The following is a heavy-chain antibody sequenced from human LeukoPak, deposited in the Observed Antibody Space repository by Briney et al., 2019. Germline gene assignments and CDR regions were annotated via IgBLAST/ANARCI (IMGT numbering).Heavy chain of an antibody. CDR2: IRYDGSNK. Sequence: PGGSLRLSCSASGFTFSSYGMHWVRQAPGKGLEWVAFIRYDGSNKYYADSVKGRFTISRDNSKNTLYLQMDSLRAEDTALYYCAKGADYDSSGYYSQPGDPWGQGTLVTVSS. CDR3: AKGADYDSSGYYSQPGDP. CDR1: GFTFSSYG. D-gene: IGHD3-22*01. J-gene: IGHJ5*02. V-gene: IGHV3-30*02.